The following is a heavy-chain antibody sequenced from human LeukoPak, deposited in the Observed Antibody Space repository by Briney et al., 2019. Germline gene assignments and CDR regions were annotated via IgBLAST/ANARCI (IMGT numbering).Heavy chain of an antibody. V-gene: IGHV4-38-2*01. CDR1: GYSINSGYY. J-gene: IGHJ5*02. Sequence: SETLSLTCAVSGYSINSGYYWGWIRQPPGEGLEWIGSIYHTGSTYYNPSLKSRVTISLDTSKNQFSLKLSSVTAADTAVYYCARHGSDGGFDPWGQGTLVTVSS. CDR2: IYHTGST. CDR3: ARHGSDGGFDP. D-gene: IGHD1-1*01.